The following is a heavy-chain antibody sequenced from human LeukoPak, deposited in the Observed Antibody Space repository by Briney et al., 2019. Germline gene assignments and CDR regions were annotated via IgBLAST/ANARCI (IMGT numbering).Heavy chain of an antibody. V-gene: IGHV3-53*01. CDR1: GLSVSDNY. J-gene: IGHJ4*02. D-gene: IGHD3/OR15-3a*01. CDR3: ARAWTGDY. Sequence: PGGSLRLSCAASGLSVSDNYMTWVRQAPGKGLDWVSIIYPNGRTYYADSAKGRFTISRDDSKNTLNLQMNSLRVEDTAVYYCARAWTGDYWGQGTLVTVSS. CDR2: IYPNGRT.